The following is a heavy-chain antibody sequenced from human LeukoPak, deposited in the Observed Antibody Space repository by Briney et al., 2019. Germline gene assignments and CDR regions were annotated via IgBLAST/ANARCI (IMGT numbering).Heavy chain of an antibody. CDR2: MSYDGSHK. Sequence: GGSLRLSCAASGFTFSSYAMHWVRQAPGKGLEWVAVMSYDGSHKYYADSVKGRFTISRDNSKNTLYLQMNSLRAEDTAVYNCARSSDGSGYSFDYWGQGTLVTVSS. CDR3: ARSSDGSGYSFDY. V-gene: IGHV3-30-3*01. D-gene: IGHD3-22*01. J-gene: IGHJ4*02. CDR1: GFTFSSYA.